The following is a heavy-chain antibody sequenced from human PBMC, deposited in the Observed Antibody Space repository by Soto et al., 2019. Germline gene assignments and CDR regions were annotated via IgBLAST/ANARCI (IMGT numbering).Heavy chain of an antibody. V-gene: IGHV3-33*06. CDR2: IWYDGSNK. D-gene: IGHD5-12*01. Sequence: PGGSLRLSCAASGFTFSSYGMHWVRQAPGKGLEWVAVIWYDGSNKYYADSVKGRFTISRDNSKNTLYLQMNSLRAEDTAVYYCAKFPGYDPIRKHDAFDSWGQGTMVTVSS. J-gene: IGHJ3*02. CDR3: AKFPGYDPIRKHDAFDS. CDR1: GFTFSSYG.